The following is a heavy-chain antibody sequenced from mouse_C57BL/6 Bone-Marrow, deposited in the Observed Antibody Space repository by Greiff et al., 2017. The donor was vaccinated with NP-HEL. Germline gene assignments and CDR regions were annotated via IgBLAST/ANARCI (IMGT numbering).Heavy chain of an antibody. CDR3: TTNYYGSRVDY. CDR1: GFNIKDDY. D-gene: IGHD1-1*01. V-gene: IGHV14-4*01. Sequence: EVQLQQSGAELVRPGASVKLSCTASGFNIKDDYMHWVKQRPEQGLEWIGWIDPENGDTEYASKFQGKATITADTSSNTAYLQLSSLTSEDTAVYYCTTNYYGSRVDYWGQGTTLTVSS. J-gene: IGHJ2*01. CDR2: IDPENGDT.